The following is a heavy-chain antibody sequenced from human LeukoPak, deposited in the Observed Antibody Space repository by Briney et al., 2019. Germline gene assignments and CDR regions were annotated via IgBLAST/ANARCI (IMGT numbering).Heavy chain of an antibody. Sequence: ASVKLSCNAAGYTFTFNYIDLARHAPGQGLGWMGGPIPNSGGTESAQKFQGRVNITRETSNSTAYMELSRLRSDGTAVSCCASGSGYELGGASDIWGQGTMVTVSS. CDR3: ASGSGYELGGASDI. CDR1: GYTFTFNY. J-gene: IGHJ3*02. D-gene: IGHD5-12*01. CDR2: PIPNSGGT. V-gene: IGHV1-2*02.